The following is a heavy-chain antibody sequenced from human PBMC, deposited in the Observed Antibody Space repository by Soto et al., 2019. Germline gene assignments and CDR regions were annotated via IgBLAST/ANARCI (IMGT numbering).Heavy chain of an antibody. Sequence: QLLESGGGLVQPGGSLRLSCAASGFTFNSYVMSWVRQAPGKGLEWVSGISGSGGSTYYADSVKGRFTVSSDNSKITLYLQMNSLRAEDTAVYYCAQDLAPPRYSYCWHHWGQGTLVTVSS. D-gene: IGHD5-12*01. CDR3: AQDLAPPRYSYCWHH. J-gene: IGHJ5*02. CDR2: ISGSGGST. V-gene: IGHV3-23*01. CDR1: GFTFNSYV.